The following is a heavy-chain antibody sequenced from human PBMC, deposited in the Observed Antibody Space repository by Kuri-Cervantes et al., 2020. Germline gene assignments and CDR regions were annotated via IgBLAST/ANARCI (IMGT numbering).Heavy chain of an antibody. V-gene: IGHV3-48*02. D-gene: IGHD3-10*01. Sequence: GGSLRLSCAASGFTFSSYSMNWVRQAPGKGLEWVSYISSSSSTIYYADSVKGRFTISRDNAKNSLYLQMNSLRDEDTAVYYCARSGVRGSGSYYGVDYWGQGTLVTVS. J-gene: IGHJ4*02. CDR2: ISSSSSTI. CDR3: ARSGVRGSGSYYGVDY. CDR1: GFTFSSYS.